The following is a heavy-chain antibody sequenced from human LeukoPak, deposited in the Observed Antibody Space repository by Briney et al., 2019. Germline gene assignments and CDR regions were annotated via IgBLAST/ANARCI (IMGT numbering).Heavy chain of an antibody. V-gene: IGHV3-48*03. D-gene: IGHD6-19*01. CDR3: ETGIAVAGGFYYFDY. J-gene: IGHJ4*02. CDR1: GFTFSSYE. CDR2: ISSSGSTI. Sequence: QPGGSLRLSCAASGFTFSSYEMIWVRQAPGKGLEWVSYISSSGSTIYYADSVKGRFTISRDNAKNSLYLQMNSLRAEDTAVYYCETGIAVAGGFYYFDYWGQGTLVTVSS.